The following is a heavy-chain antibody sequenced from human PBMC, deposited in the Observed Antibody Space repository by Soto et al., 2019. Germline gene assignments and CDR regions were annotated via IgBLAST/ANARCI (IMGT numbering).Heavy chain of an antibody. CDR2: MNPNSGNT. J-gene: IGHJ3*02. D-gene: IGHD3-16*01. V-gene: IGHV1-8*01. CDR3: AIGGGMITFGGVSDRLDAFDI. CDR1: GYTFTSYD. Sequence: QVQLVQSGAEVKKPGASVKVSCKASGYTFTSYDINWVRQATGQGLEWMGWMNPNSGNTGYAQKFQGRVTMTRNTSISTAYMELSSLRSEDTAVYYCAIGGGMITFGGVSDRLDAFDIWGQGTMVTVSS.